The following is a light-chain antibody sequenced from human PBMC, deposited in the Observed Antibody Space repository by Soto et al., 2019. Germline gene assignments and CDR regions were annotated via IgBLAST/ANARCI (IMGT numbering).Light chain of an antibody. J-gene: IGLJ1*01. Sequence: QSALTQPASVSGSPGQSITISCTGTNSVVGGYNYVSWYQHHPGKAPKLMIYDVSNRPSGVSNRFSGSKSGNTASLTISGLQPEDDADYYCSSYTSSSTLDVFGTGTKVTVL. CDR1: NSVVGGYNY. V-gene: IGLV2-14*03. CDR3: SSYTSSSTLDV. CDR2: DVS.